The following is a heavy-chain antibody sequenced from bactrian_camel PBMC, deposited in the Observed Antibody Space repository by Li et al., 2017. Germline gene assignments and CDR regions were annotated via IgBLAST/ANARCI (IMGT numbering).Heavy chain of an antibody. CDR2: VKGAGSTT. D-gene: IGHD2*01. Sequence: DVQLVESGGGLVQPGGSLRLSCAASGFTFSFYDMNWVRQAPGNGLEWIAVVKGAGSTTYYSDSMKGRFTISRDNAESTVYLQMNSLKPEDTAVYFCVRISGRPDWGQGTQVTVS. J-gene: IGHJ4*01. CDR1: GFTFSFYD. CDR3: VRISGRPD. V-gene: IGHV3S40*01.